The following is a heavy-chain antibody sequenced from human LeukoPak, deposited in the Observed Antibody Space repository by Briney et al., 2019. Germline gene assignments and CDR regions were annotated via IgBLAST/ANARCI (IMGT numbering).Heavy chain of an antibody. CDR1: GFTFSSFW. Sequence: GGSLRPSCAASGFTFSSFWMTWVRQAPGKGLEWVANINQDGSEKYYVDSVKGRFTISRDDAKNSVYLQMNSLRAEDTAVYYCARDGGVSGYDLLDYWGQGTLVTVSP. D-gene: IGHD5-12*01. CDR2: INQDGSEK. V-gene: IGHV3-7*01. J-gene: IGHJ4*02. CDR3: ARDGGVSGYDLLDY.